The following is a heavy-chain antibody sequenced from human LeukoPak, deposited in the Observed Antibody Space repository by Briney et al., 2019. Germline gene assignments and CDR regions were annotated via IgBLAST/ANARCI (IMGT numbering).Heavy chain of an antibody. Sequence: LSLTCTVSVGSISIRSYYWGWIPPPPLKVLESFGSIYYSGSTYYNPSLKSRVTISVDTSKNQFSLKLSSVTAADTAVYYCARDRRFGEFREWDYWGQGTLVTVSS. V-gene: IGHV4-39*02. CDR1: VGSISIRSYY. D-gene: IGHD3-10*01. CDR3: ARDRRFGEFREWDY. J-gene: IGHJ4*02. CDR2: IYYSGST.